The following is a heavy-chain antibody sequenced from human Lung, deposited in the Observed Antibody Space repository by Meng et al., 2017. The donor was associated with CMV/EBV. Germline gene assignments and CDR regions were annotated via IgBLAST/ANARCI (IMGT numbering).Heavy chain of an antibody. J-gene: IGHJ4*02. Sequence: SVXVSCKASGYSFTSYGISWVRQAPGQGLEWMGWISTNNGNTIYAQKLQDRVTMTRDTSTSTAYMELTRLTSDDTAVYYCARDNNWGPDYWGQGTLVTVAS. V-gene: IGHV1-18*01. D-gene: IGHD7-27*01. CDR3: ARDNNWGPDY. CDR2: ISTNNGNT. CDR1: GYSFTSYG.